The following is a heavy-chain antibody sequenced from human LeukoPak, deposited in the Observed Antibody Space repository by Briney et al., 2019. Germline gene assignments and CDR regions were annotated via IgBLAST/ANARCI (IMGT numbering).Heavy chain of an antibody. V-gene: IGHV3-20*04. CDR1: GFTSDDYG. J-gene: IGHJ4*02. D-gene: IGHD3-3*01. CDR2: INWNGGST. Sequence: GGSLRLSCAASGFTSDDYGMSWVRQAPGKGLEWVSGINWNGGSTGYADSVKGRFTISRDNAKNSLYPQMNSLRAEDTAFYYCARAYDFWSGYRPDYWGQGTLVTVSS. CDR3: ARAYDFWSGYRPDY.